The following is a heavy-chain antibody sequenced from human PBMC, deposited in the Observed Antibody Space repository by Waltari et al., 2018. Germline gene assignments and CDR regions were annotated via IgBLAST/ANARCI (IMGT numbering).Heavy chain of an antibody. Sequence: QVQLVQSGAEVKKPGASVKVSCKASGNTFTGYYMHWVRRAPGQGLEWMGWINPNSGGTNYAQKFQGRVTMTRDTSISTAYMELSRLRSDDTAVYYCARFTVAGNNGFDYWGQGTLVTVSS. D-gene: IGHD6-19*01. V-gene: IGHV1-2*02. CDR1: GNTFTGYY. CDR2: INPNSGGT. CDR3: ARFTVAGNNGFDY. J-gene: IGHJ4*02.